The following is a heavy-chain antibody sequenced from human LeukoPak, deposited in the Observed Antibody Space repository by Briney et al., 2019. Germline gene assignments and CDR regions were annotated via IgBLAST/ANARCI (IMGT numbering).Heavy chain of an antibody. CDR1: GFTFGSNG. J-gene: IGHJ4*02. D-gene: IGHD3-10*01. CDR2: IRGDGSNK. CDR3: AGGRYYFDY. Sequence: GRSLRLSCVGSGFTFGSNGMHWVRQAPGKGLEWVAFIRGDGSNKYYADSVKGRFTISRDNSKNTLYLQMNSLRAEDTAVYYCAGGRYYFDYWGQGTLVTVSS. V-gene: IGHV3-30*02.